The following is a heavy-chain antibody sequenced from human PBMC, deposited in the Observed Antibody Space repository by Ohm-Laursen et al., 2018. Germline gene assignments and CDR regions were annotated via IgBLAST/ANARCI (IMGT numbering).Heavy chain of an antibody. Sequence: GSLRLSCTAAGFTFSSYAMAWVRQAPGKGLEWVSAISGSGGDTKSADSVKGRFTISRDNSKNTLYLQLNSLRAEDTAVYYCAKHFWSGFYTANFDYWGQGTLVTVSS. V-gene: IGHV3-23*01. CDR2: ISGSGGDT. CDR1: GFTFSSYA. J-gene: IGHJ4*02. CDR3: AKHFWSGFYTANFDY. D-gene: IGHD3-3*02.